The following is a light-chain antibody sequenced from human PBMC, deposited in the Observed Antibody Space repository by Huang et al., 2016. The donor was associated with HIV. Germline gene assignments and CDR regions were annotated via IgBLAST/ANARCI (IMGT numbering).Light chain of an antibody. CDR3: QQYDSLPVT. CDR2: DAS. Sequence: DIQMTQSPSSLSASVGDRVTITCQASQDISNYLSWYQQRPGKAPKLLIYDASNLERGVPSRFSASGSGTDFTCTINGLQPEDIATYYCQQYDSLPVTFGQGTRLEIK. V-gene: IGKV1-33*01. CDR1: QDISNY. J-gene: IGKJ5*01.